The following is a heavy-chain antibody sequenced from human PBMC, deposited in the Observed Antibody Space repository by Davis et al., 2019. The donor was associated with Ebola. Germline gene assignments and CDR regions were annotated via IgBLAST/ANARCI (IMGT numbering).Heavy chain of an antibody. D-gene: IGHD5-24*01. J-gene: IGHJ4*02. V-gene: IGHV3-53*01. Sequence: GESLKISCAASGFTVSSNYTSWVRQAPGKGLEWVPVIYSGGSTYYADSVKGRLTISRENSKNTLYLQMNSLRAEDTAVYYCARVVRKRWLQLDYWGQGTLVTVSS. CDR2: IYSGGST. CDR1: GFTVSSNY. CDR3: ARVVRKRWLQLDY.